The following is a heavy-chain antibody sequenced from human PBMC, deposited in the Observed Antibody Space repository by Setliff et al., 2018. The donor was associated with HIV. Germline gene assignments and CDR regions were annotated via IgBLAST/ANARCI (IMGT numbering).Heavy chain of an antibody. CDR1: GYSISSGYY. CDR2: IYHSGST. D-gene: IGHD6-13*01. CDR3: AREERIAAAGA. Sequence: SETLSLTCTVSGYSISSGYYWGWIRQPPGKGLEWIGSIYHSGSTYYNPSLKSRVTVSVDTSKNQFSLKLSSVTAADTAVYYCAREERIAAAGAWGQGTLVTVSS. V-gene: IGHV4-38-2*02. J-gene: IGHJ5*02.